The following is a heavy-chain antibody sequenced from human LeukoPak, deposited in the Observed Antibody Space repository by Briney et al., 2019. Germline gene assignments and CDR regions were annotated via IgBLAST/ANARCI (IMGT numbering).Heavy chain of an antibody. D-gene: IGHD3-22*01. Sequence: ASVRVSCKASGYTFTAYFMHWVRQAPGQGLEYMGWINPKSGGTNYTQKFQGRVTMTRDTSINTAYMYLSRLRSDDSAVYYCAALYYDTSGSFDSWGQGTLVTVSS. CDR1: GYTFTAYF. CDR3: AALYYDTSGSFDS. J-gene: IGHJ4*02. V-gene: IGHV1-2*02. CDR2: INPKSGGT.